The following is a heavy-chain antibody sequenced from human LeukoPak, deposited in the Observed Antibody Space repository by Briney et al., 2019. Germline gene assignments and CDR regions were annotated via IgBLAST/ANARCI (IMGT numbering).Heavy chain of an antibody. CDR2: IYSGGNT. CDR1: GFIASRNY. D-gene: IGHD2-15*01. Sequence: GGSLRLSCAASGFIASRNYMSWVRQAPGKGLEWVSVIYSGGNTYYADSVKGRFTISRDNSKNTLYLQMNSLRAEDTAVYFCARDDAVGAFDIWGQGTMVTVSA. J-gene: IGHJ3*02. CDR3: ARDDAVGAFDI. V-gene: IGHV3-66*01.